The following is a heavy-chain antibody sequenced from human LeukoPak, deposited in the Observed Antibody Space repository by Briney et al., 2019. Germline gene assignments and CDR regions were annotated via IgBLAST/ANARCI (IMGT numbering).Heavy chain of an antibody. D-gene: IGHD5-24*01. CDR3: ARDGYNQS. CDR1: GGTFSSYA. Sequence: ASVKVSCKAPGGTFSSYAISWVRQAPGQGLEWMGGIIPIFGTANYAQKFQGRVTITADESTSTAYMGLSSLRSEDTAVYYCARDGYNQSWGQGTLVTVSS. V-gene: IGHV1-69*13. CDR2: IIPIFGTA. J-gene: IGHJ5*02.